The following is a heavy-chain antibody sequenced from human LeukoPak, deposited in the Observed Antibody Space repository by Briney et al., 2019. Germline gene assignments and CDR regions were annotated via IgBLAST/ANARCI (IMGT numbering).Heavy chain of an antibody. Sequence: SETLSLTCTVSGGSVSDYYWSWIRQSPGKGLEWIGYIYYTGTSYNPSLKSRVTISADTSKNQFSLNLSSVTAADTAVYYCATYSSSWRSRIDPWGQGTLVTVSS. CDR3: ATYSSSWRSRIDP. CDR1: GGSVSDYY. J-gene: IGHJ5*02. V-gene: IGHV4-59*02. D-gene: IGHD6-13*01. CDR2: IYYTGT.